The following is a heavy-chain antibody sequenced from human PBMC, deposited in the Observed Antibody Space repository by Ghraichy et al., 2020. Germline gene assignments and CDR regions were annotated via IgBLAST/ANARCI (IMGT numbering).Heavy chain of an antibody. CDR1: GFTFSSHS. V-gene: IGHV3-21*01. Sequence: GGSLRLSCAASGFTFSSHSMNWVRQAPGKGLEWVSSISSSSSSRYYAESVEGRFTISRDNAKNSLYLQMNSLRAEDTAVYYCARSHYDISGYHHYWGQGTLVTVSS. D-gene: IGHD3-22*01. J-gene: IGHJ4*02. CDR2: ISSSSSSR. CDR3: ARSHYDISGYHHY.